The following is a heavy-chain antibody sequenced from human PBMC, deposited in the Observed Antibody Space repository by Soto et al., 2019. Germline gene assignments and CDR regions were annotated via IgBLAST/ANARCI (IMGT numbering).Heavy chain of an antibody. D-gene: IGHD2-15*01. V-gene: IGHV3-43*01. CDR2: SSWDGGST. J-gene: IGHJ4*02. CDR1: GFTFDDYT. Sequence: GGSLRLSCAASGFTFDDYTMHWVLQAPVKGLEWVSLSSWDGGSTDYADSVKGRFTISRDNSKHSLYLQMNSLRTEDTALYYCAKGQGVVRAVDFDYWGQGTLVTVSS. CDR3: AKGQGVVRAVDFDY.